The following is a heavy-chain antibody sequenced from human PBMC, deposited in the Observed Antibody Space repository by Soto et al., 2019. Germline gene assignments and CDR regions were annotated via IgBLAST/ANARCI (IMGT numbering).Heavy chain of an antibody. Sequence: SETLSLTCTVSGGSISSYYWSWIRQPPGKGLEWIGYIYYSGSTNYNPSLKSRVTISVDTSKNQFSLKLSSVTAADTAVYYCARSGEKAGYCSGGNCYTDFDYWGQGTLVTGSS. D-gene: IGHD2-15*01. CDR2: IYYSGST. CDR1: GGSISSYY. V-gene: IGHV4-59*01. CDR3: ARSGEKAGYCSGGNCYTDFDY. J-gene: IGHJ4*02.